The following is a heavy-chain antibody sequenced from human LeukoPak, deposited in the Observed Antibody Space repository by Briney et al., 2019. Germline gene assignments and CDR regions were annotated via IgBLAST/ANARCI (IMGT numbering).Heavy chain of an antibody. D-gene: IGHD3-16*02. J-gene: IGHJ3*02. CDR1: GYTFTSYY. CDR3: ARGRGHYVWGSYRSSNDAFDI. Sequence: GASVKVSCKASGYTFTSYYMHWVRQAPGQGLEWMGIINPSGGSTSYAQKFQGRVTMTRDMSTSTVYMELSSLRSEDTAVYYCARGRGHYVWGSYRSSNDAFDIWGQGTMVTVSS. CDR2: INPSGGST. V-gene: IGHV1-46*01.